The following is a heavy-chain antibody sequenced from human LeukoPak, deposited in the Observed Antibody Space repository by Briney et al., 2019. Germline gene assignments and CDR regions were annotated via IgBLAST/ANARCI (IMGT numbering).Heavy chain of an antibody. D-gene: IGHD2-2*02. Sequence: SETLSLTCAVYGGSFSGYYWSWIRQPPGKGLEWIGEINHSGSTNYNPSLKSRVTISVDTSKNQFSLKLSSVTAADTAVYYCARTRRDIVVVPAAIGGGYFDYWGQGTLVTVSS. CDR2: INHSGST. J-gene: IGHJ4*02. CDR3: ARTRRDIVVVPAAIGGGYFDY. V-gene: IGHV4-34*01. CDR1: GGSFSGYY.